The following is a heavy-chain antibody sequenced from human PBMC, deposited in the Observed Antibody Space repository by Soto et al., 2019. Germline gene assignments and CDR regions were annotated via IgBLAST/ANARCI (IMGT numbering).Heavy chain of an antibody. CDR3: ARNMDDYYGRGSGNGHGV. D-gene: IGHD3-10*02. CDR1: GYTFTAYH. Sequence: QVRLVQSGAEVKEPGDSVRVSCEASGYTFTAYHIHWVRQAPGQGLEWMGWINPKFGDTGYAQDFQGRVSMTSDMSSSTVYMELSRLTSDDTAIYYCARNMDDYYGRGSGNGHGVWGQGTTVTVFS. CDR2: INPKFGDT. V-gene: IGHV1-2*02. J-gene: IGHJ6*02.